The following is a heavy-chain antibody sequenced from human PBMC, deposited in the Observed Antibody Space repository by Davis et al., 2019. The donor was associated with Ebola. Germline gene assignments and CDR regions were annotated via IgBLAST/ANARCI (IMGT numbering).Heavy chain of an antibody. CDR2: INTNTGNP. V-gene: IGHV7-4-1*02. D-gene: IGHD5-18*01. Sequence: ASVKVSCKASGYTFTSYAMNWVRQAPGQGLEWMGWINTNTGNPTYAQGFTGRFVFSLDTSVSTAYLQISSLKAEDIAVYYCARCEENPDTSMVSCFDYWGQGTLVTVSS. CDR1: GYTFTSYA. CDR3: ARCEENPDTSMVSCFDY. J-gene: IGHJ4*02.